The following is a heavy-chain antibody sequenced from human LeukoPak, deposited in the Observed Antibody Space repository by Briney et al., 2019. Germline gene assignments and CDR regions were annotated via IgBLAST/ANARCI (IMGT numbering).Heavy chain of an antibody. CDR1: RYTFTSYG. D-gene: IGHD2-2*01. CDR3: ARDLGVVPAPNLDP. CDR2: ISAYNGNT. V-gene: IGHV1-18*01. J-gene: IGHJ5*02. Sequence: GASVKVSCKASRYTFTSYGIIWVLQAPGQGLEWMGWISAYNGNTNYAQKLQGRVTMTTDTSTSTAYMELRSLRSDDTAVYYCARDLGVVPAPNLDPWGQGTLVTVSS.